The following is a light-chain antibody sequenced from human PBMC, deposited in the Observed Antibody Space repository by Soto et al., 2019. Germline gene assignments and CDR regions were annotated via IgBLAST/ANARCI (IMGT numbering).Light chain of an antibody. J-gene: IGKJ4*01. V-gene: IGKV1-39*01. CDR2: AAS. CDR1: QSISSW. CDR3: QQSYSTRVT. Sequence: DIQMTQSPSTLSASVGDRFTITCMASQSISSWLAWYQQKPGKAPKLLIYAASSLQSGVTSRFSGSGSGTDFTLTISSLQPEDFATYYCQQSYSTRVTFGEGTKVDIK.